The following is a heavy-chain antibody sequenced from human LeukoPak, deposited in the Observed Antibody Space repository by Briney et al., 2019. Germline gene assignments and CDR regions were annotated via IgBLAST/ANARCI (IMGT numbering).Heavy chain of an antibody. CDR1: GFTFSSYA. CDR3: ARDLWDTAPFGY. V-gene: IGHV3-30-3*01. D-gene: IGHD5-18*01. CDR2: ISYDGSNK. Sequence: GGSLRLSCAASGFTFSSYAMHWVRQAPGKGLGWVAVISYDGSNKYYADSVKGRFTISRDNSKNTLYLQMNSLRAEDTAVYYCARDLWDTAPFGYWGQGTLVTVSS. J-gene: IGHJ4*02.